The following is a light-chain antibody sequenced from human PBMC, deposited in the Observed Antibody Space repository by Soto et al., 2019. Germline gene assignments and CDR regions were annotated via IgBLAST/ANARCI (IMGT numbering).Light chain of an antibody. V-gene: IGKV3-11*01. Sequence: EIVLTQSPATLSLSPGERATLSCRASQSVSSYLAWYQQKPGQAPRLLSYETSNRATGIPARFSGSGSGTDFTLTISSVEPEDFAVCYCQRRSNWPPGTFGGGTKVEI. CDR2: ETS. CDR1: QSVSSY. J-gene: IGKJ4*01. CDR3: QRRSNWPPGT.